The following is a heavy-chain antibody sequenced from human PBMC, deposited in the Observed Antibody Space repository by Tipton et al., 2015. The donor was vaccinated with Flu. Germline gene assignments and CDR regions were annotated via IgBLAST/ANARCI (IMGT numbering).Heavy chain of an antibody. D-gene: IGHD3-10*01. CDR3: ARDYGGQIYY. V-gene: IGHV4-61*02. CDR2: IYTSGST. CDR1: GGSISSGSYY. Sequence: TLSLTCTVSGGSISSGSYYWSWIRQPAGKGLEWIGRIYTSGSTNYNPSLKSRVTISVDTSKNQFSLKLSSVTAADTAVYYCARDYGGQIYYWGQGTLVTVSS. J-gene: IGHJ4*02.